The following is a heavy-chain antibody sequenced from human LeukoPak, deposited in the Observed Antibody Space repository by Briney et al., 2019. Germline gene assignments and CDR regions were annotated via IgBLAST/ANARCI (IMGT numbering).Heavy chain of an antibody. Sequence: GGSLRLSCAASRFTFSSYAMSWVRQAPGKGLEWVSAISGSGGSTYYADSVKGRFTISRDNSKNTLYLQMNSLRAEDTAVYYCAKDMARTIAVAGRHPKGMDVWGQGTTVTVSS. V-gene: IGHV3-23*01. J-gene: IGHJ6*02. CDR1: RFTFSSYA. D-gene: IGHD6-19*01. CDR3: AKDMARTIAVAGRHPKGMDV. CDR2: ISGSGGST.